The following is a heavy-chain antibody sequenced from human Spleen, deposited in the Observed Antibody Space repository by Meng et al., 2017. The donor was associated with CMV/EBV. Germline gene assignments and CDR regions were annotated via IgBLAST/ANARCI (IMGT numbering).Heavy chain of an antibody. CDR1: GYIFSNYW. D-gene: IGHD3-22*01. CDR3: ARQYYDSNGYYYQDH. V-gene: IGHV5-51*01. Sequence: GESLKISCQASGYIFSNYWIGWVRQMPGKGLEWMGIIYPGDSDTTYSPSFQGQVTISADKSISTAYLQWSSLKASDTAMYYCARQYYDSNGYYYQDHWGQGTLVTVSS. CDR2: IYPGDSDT. J-gene: IGHJ4*02.